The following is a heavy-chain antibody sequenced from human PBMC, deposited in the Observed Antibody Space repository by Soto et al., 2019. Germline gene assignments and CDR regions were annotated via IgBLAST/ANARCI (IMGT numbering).Heavy chain of an antibody. D-gene: IGHD3-22*01. CDR1: GGSISSYY. V-gene: IGHV4-4*07. Sequence: QVQLQESGPGLVKPSETLSLTCTVSGGSISSYYWSWIRQPAGKGLEWIGRIYTSGSTNYNPSLKSRVTMSVDTSKNQFSLKLSSVTAADTAVYYCARGSHYYDSSGHADAFDIWGQGTMVTVSS. CDR3: ARGSHYYDSSGHADAFDI. J-gene: IGHJ3*02. CDR2: IYTSGST.